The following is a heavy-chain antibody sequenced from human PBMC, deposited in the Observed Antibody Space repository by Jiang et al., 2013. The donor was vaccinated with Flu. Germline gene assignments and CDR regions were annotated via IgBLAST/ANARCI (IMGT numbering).Heavy chain of an antibody. Sequence: GAEVKKPGASVKVSCKASGYTFTSYGISWVRQAPGQGLEWMGWISAYNGNTSYAQKLQGRVTMTTDTSTSTAYMELRSLRSDDTAVYYCAREYCTNGVCSFDDYWGQGTLVTVSS. J-gene: IGHJ4*02. D-gene: IGHD2-8*01. CDR3: AREYCTNGVCSFDDY. CDR2: ISAYNGNT. V-gene: IGHV1-18*01. CDR1: GYTFTSYG.